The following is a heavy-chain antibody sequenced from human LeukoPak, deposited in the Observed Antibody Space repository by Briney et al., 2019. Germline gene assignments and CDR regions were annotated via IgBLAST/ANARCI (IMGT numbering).Heavy chain of an antibody. CDR2: IYSGGST. V-gene: IGHV3-66*01. CDR3: AREYCSGGSCSNGLDV. J-gene: IGHJ6*02. Sequence: GSLRLSCAASGFTVSSNSMSWVRQAPGKGLEWVSGIYSGGSTYYADSVKGRFTISRDNSKNTLYLQMNSLRAEDTAVYYCAREYCSGGSCSNGLDVWGQGTTVTVSS. CDR1: GFTVSSNS. D-gene: IGHD2-15*01.